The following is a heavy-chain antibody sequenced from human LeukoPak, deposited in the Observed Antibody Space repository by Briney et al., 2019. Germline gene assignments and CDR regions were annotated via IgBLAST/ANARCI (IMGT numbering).Heavy chain of an antibody. V-gene: IGHV1-18*01. CDR3: ARVGPDRDFDS. Sequence: NLQGRVTMTTDTSTSTAYMELRSLRSDDTAVYCCARVGPDRDFDSWGQGTLVTVSS. J-gene: IGHJ4*02. D-gene: IGHD1-14*01.